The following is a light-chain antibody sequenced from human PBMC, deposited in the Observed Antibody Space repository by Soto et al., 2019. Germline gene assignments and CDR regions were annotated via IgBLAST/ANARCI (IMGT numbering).Light chain of an antibody. CDR2: DAA. CDR3: QQYGSSGT. CDR1: QSLSSSQ. J-gene: IGKJ1*01. V-gene: IGKV3-20*01. Sequence: EIVLTQSPATLSLSPGERATLSCRASQSLSSSQFAWYQQKPGPTPRLLIHDAASRATGIADWYTVMWSGTDFTLPISSLKPEDFAVYYCQQYGSSGTFGQGTKV.